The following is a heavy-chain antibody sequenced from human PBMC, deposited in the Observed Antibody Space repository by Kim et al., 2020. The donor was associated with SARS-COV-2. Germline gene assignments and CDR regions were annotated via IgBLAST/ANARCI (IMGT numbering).Heavy chain of an antibody. Sequence: KGRFTISRDISKGSLYLQMNSLTPEDTALYYCARDSESSRTSWYVVLGYWGQGTLVTVSS. V-gene: IGHV3-43*01. D-gene: IGHD3-16*01. J-gene: IGHJ4*02. CDR3: ARDSESSRTSWYVVLGY.